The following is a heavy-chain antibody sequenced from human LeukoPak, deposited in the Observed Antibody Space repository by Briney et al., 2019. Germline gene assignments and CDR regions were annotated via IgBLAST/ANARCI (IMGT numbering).Heavy chain of an antibody. CDR3: ARVLVYSYGSGYNMDV. CDR2: IKQDESEK. J-gene: IGHJ6*03. V-gene: IGHV3-7*01. Sequence: GGPLRLSCAASGFTFSSYWMTWVRQAPGKGLEWVANIKQDESEKYYVDSVKGRFTISRDNAKSSLYLQMNSLRTEDTAVYYCARVLVYSYGSGYNMDVWGKGTTVTVSS. D-gene: IGHD5-18*01. CDR1: GFTFSSYW.